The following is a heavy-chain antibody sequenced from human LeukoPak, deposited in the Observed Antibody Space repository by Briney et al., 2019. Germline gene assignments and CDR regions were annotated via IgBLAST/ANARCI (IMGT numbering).Heavy chain of an antibody. CDR3: VITRKWAFDI. J-gene: IGHJ3*02. D-gene: IGHD1-14*01. CDR1: GGSFSGYY. Sequence: PSETLSLTCAVYGGSFSGYYWSWIRQPPGKGLEWIGEINHSGSTNYNPSLKSRVTISVDTSKNQFSLKLSSVTAADTAVYYCVITRKWAFDIWGQGTMVTVSP. CDR2: INHSGST. V-gene: IGHV4-34*01.